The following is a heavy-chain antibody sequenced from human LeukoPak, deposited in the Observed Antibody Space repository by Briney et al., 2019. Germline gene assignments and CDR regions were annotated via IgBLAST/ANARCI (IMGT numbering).Heavy chain of an antibody. CDR3: ARGGGYFDA. CDR2: IHSTGNT. Sequence: SETLSLTCTVSGSSISGHYWSWIRQPPGKGLEWIGYIHSTGNTKYNPSLKSRVTISLDTSKNQFSLKLSSVTAPDTAVYFCARGGGYFDAWGHGPLFTVSS. D-gene: IGHD1-26*01. V-gene: IGHV4-59*11. J-gene: IGHJ4*01. CDR1: GSSISGHY.